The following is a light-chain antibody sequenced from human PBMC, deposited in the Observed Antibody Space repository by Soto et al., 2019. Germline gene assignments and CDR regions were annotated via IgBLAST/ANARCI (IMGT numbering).Light chain of an antibody. V-gene: IGKV3-11*01. CDR1: QSVSSY. CDR2: DAS. CDR3: QQYVHWPPGT. Sequence: EIVLTQSPATLSLSPGERATLSCRVSQSVSSYLAWYQQKPGQAPRLLIYDASNRATGIPARFSGSGSGTEFTLTISSLQSEDFAVYYCQQYVHWPPGTFGQGTKVDI. J-gene: IGKJ1*01.